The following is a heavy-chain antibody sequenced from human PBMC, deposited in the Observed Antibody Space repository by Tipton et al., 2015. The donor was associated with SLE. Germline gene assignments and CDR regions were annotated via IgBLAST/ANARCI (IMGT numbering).Heavy chain of an antibody. V-gene: IGHV3-23*01. J-gene: IGHJ6*03. Sequence: LSLTCAVSGGSISSSNWWSWVRQAPGKGLEWVSAISGSGGSTYYADSVKGRFTISRDNSKNTLYLQMNSLRAEDTAVYYCAKGDFGVVIIYYYYYMDVWGKGTTVTVSS. CDR1: GGSISSSN. CDR3: AKGDFGVVIIYYYYYMDV. D-gene: IGHD3-3*01. CDR2: ISGSGGST.